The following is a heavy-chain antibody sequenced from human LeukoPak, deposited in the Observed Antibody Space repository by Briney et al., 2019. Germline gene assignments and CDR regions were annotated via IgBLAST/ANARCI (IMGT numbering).Heavy chain of an antibody. CDR3: ARDNQGEGSFDY. CDR1: GGTFSSYA. D-gene: IGHD3-16*01. J-gene: IGHJ4*02. CDR2: IIPILGIA. Sequence: SVKVSCKASGGTFSSYAISWVRQAPGQGLEWMGRIIPILGIANYAQKFQGRVTITADKSTSTAYMELSSLRSEDTAVYCCARDNQGEGSFDYWGQGTLVTVSS. V-gene: IGHV1-69*04.